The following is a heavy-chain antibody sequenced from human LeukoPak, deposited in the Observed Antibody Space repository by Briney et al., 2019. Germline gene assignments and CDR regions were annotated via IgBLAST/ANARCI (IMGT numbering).Heavy chain of an antibody. Sequence: SETLSLTCAVSGGSISSGGYSWSWLRQPPGKSLEWIGYIYHSGSTYYNPSLKSRVTISVDRSKNQFSLKLSSVTAADTAVYYCARRPAEVRRTTARTDYSNSRRYYFDYWGQGTLVTVSS. D-gene: IGHD4-11*01. V-gene: IGHV4-30-2*01. J-gene: IGHJ4*02. CDR3: ARRPAEVRRTTARTDYSNSRRYYFDY. CDR2: IYHSGST. CDR1: GGSISSGGYS.